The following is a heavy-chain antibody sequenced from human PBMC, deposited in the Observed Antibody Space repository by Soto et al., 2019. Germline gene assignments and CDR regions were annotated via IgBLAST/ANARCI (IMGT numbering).Heavy chain of an antibody. CDR2: MYHSGST. D-gene: IGHD2-2*01. J-gene: IGHJ4*02. CDR3: ARVPDY. CDR1: GGSISSGGYS. V-gene: IGHV4-30-2*01. Sequence: QLQLQESGSGLVKPSQTLSLTCAVSGGSISSGGYSWSWIRQPPGKGLEWIGYMYHSGSTYYNPSPXRXXTISIDRSKNQFSLKRSSVTAADTAVYSCARVPDYWGQGILVTVSS.